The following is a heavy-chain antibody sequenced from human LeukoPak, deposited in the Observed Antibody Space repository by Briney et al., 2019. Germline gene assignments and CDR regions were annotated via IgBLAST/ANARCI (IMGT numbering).Heavy chain of an antibody. CDR3: ARGKIMRYTSDWDETRIDY. CDR1: GFTFSSYS. Sequence: GGSLRLSCAASGFTFSSYSMNWVRQAPGKGLEWVSYISSSSSTIYYADSVKGRFTISRDNAKNTLYLQMNSLRAEDTAVYYCARGKIMRYTSDWDETRIDYWGQGTLVTVSS. CDR2: ISSSSSTI. D-gene: IGHD6-19*01. V-gene: IGHV3-48*01. J-gene: IGHJ4*02.